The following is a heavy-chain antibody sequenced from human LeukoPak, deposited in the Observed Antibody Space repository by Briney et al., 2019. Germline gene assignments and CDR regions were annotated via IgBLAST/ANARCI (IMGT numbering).Heavy chain of an antibody. V-gene: IGHV4-39*01. CDR1: GGSISSSSYY. D-gene: IGHD1-26*01. J-gene: IGHJ3*02. Sequence: PSETLSLTCTVSGGSISSSSYYWGWIRQPPGKGLEWIGSIYYSGSTYYNPSLKSRVTISVDTSKTQFSLKLSSVTAADTALYYCARLSGTYPSVAFDIWGQGTMVIVSS. CDR3: ARLSGTYPSVAFDI. CDR2: IYYSGST.